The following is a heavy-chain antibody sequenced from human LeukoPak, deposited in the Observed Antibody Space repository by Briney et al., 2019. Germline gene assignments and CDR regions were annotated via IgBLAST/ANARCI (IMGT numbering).Heavy chain of an antibody. CDR2: IYSGGAT. Sequence: GGSLRLSCAASGITVASSYMSWVRQAPGKGLEWVSAIYSGGATYYADSAKGRFTISRDNSKNTLYLQMNNLRVEDTAVYYCARAPSGWNFDCWGQGAQVTVST. J-gene: IGHJ4*02. CDR1: GITVASSY. D-gene: IGHD6-19*01. CDR3: ARAPSGWNFDC. V-gene: IGHV3-66*01.